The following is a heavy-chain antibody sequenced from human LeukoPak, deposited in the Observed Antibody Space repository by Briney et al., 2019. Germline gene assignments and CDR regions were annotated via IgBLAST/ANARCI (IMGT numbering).Heavy chain of an antibody. CDR3: ARGPHYGDRVDYLDS. Sequence: GESLRLSCAAYGFTFSSHWMTWVRQAPGKGLEWVASLRQGGSEKYYVDSVKGRFIVSRDDAKNSLYLQMNSLSADDTAVYFCARGPHYGDRVDYLDSWGQGTKVTVSS. CDR1: GFTFSSHW. V-gene: IGHV3-7*01. J-gene: IGHJ4*02. D-gene: IGHD4-17*01. CDR2: LRQGGSEK.